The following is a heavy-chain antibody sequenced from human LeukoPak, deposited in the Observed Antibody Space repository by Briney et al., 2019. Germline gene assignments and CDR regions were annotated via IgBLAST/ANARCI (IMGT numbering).Heavy chain of an antibody. CDR2: IKQDGSEK. J-gene: IGHJ4*02. CDR3: AKAHTVTTSALDY. CDR1: GFIFSNYW. D-gene: IGHD4-17*01. V-gene: IGHV3-7*01. Sequence: GGSLRLSCAASGFIFSNYWMTWVRQAPGKGLEWVAIIKQDGSEKYYVDSVKGRFTISRDNAKNSLYLQMNSLRAEDTAVYYCAKAHTVTTSALDYWGQGTLVTVSS.